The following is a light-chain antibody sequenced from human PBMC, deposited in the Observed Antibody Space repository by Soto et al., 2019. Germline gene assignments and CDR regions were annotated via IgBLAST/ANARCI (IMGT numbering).Light chain of an antibody. V-gene: IGKV1-5*03. CDR3: QQYSSYPLT. CDR2: RAS. Sequence: DIQMTQSPSTLSASVGDRVTITCRASQRVNSWLAWYQQKPGKAPKILIYRASNLESGVPSRFSGSGSGTELTLTISSLQPDDFATYYCQQYSSYPLTFGGGTKVDIK. CDR1: QRVNSW. J-gene: IGKJ4*01.